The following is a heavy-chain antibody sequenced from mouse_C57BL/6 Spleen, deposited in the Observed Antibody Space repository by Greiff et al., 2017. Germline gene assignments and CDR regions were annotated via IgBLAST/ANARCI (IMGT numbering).Heavy chain of an antibody. CDR2: INPSNGGT. CDR1: GYTFTSYW. J-gene: IGHJ1*03. D-gene: IGHD4-1*01. CDR3: AKERGSNGYFDV. V-gene: IGHV1-53*01. Sequence: QVQLQQPGTELVKPGASVKLSCKASGYTFTSYWMHWVKQRPGQGLEWIGNINPSNGGTNYNEKFKSKATLTVDKSSNTAYMQLSSLTSEDAAVYYCAKERGSNGYFDVWGTVTTVTVS.